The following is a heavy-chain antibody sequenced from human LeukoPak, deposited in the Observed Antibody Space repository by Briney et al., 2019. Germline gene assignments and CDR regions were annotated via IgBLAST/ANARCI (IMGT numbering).Heavy chain of an antibody. CDR2: IYNSGST. CDR1: GYSISSGYF. CDR3: ARVDPTQQLAPLFDY. Sequence: PSETLSLTCTVSGYSISSGYFWGWIRQPPGKGLEWIGTIYNSGSTYYNASLESRVTISVDTSKNQFSLKLSSVTAADTAVYYCARVDPTQQLAPLFDYWGQGTLVTVSS. V-gene: IGHV4-38-2*02. D-gene: IGHD6-13*01. J-gene: IGHJ4*02.